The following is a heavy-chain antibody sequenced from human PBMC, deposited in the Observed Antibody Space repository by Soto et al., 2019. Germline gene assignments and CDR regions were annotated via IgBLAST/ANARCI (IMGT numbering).Heavy chain of an antibody. CDR3: ARVRLGMATTRPLDY. J-gene: IGHJ4*02. D-gene: IGHD1-1*01. CDR2: ITAYNGNT. Sequence: ASVKVSCKASSYTFTSYGFSWVRQAPGQGLEWMGWITAYNGNTKYAQKWQGRVTMTTDTSTSTAYMELRSLRSDDTAVYYCARVRLGMATTRPLDYWGQGTLVTVSS. CDR1: SYTFTSYG. V-gene: IGHV1-18*01.